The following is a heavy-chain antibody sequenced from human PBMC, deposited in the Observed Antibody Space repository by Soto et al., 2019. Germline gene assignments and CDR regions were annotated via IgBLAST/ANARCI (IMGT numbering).Heavy chain of an antibody. Sequence: EVQLEEAGGGMVKPGGSVRLYCAASGFTFNTYDMNWVRQAAGKGLEWVSSITTSSAYIYYADSLKGRITISRDNAKNSLFLQMNSLRAEDTAVYYCVRSGTARLLRHSWFDTWGQGTLVTVSS. CDR2: ITTSSAYI. CDR1: GFTFNTYD. J-gene: IGHJ5*02. D-gene: IGHD2-21*01. V-gene: IGHV3-21*01. CDR3: VRSGTARLLRHSWFDT.